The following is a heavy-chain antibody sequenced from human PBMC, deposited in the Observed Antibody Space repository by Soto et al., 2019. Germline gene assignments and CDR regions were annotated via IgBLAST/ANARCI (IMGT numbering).Heavy chain of an antibody. D-gene: IGHD1-1*01. Sequence: GGSLRLSCAASGFTFDDYAMHWVRQAPGKGLEWVSGISWNSGSIGYADSVKGRFTISRDNAKNSLYLQMNSLRAEDTALYYCAKDIGHWNAYWFDPWGQGTLVTVSS. J-gene: IGHJ5*02. CDR3: AKDIGHWNAYWFDP. CDR2: ISWNSGSI. V-gene: IGHV3-9*01. CDR1: GFTFDDYA.